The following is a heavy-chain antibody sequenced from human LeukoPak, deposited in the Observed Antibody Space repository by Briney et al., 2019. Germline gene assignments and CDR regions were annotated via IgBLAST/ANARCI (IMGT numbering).Heavy chain of an antibody. D-gene: IGHD2-15*01. J-gene: IGHJ4*02. CDR2: ISAYNGNT. CDR3: ARGPYCSGGTCYSQYFDY. Sequence: ASPKVSCKASGYTFISYGISWVRQAPGQGLEWMGWISAYNGNTNYAQKLQGRVTMTTDTSTSTAYMEPRSLRSDDTAVYYCARGPYCSGGTCYSQYFDYWGQGTLVTVSS. V-gene: IGHV1-18*01. CDR1: GYTFISYG.